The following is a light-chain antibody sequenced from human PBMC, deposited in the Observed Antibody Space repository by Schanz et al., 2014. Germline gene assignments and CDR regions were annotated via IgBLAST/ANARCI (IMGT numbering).Light chain of an antibody. V-gene: IGKV3-11*01. Sequence: EIVLTQSPATLSLSPGERATLSCRASQSVSRYLAWYQQKPGQAPRLLIYDASNRATGIPTRFSGSGSGTDFNLTISSLEPEDFAVYYCQRRSSWPPYTFGLGTKLEIK. CDR2: DAS. CDR1: QSVSRY. CDR3: QRRSSWPPYT. J-gene: IGKJ2*01.